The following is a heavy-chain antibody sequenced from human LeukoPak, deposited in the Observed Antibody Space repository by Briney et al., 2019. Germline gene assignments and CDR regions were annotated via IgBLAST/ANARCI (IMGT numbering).Heavy chain of an antibody. V-gene: IGHV3-23*01. D-gene: IGHD3-3*01. CDR1: GFTFSSYA. Sequence: GGSLRLSCAASGFTFSSYAMSWVRQAPGKGLEWVSAISGSGGSTYYADSVKGRFTISRDNSKNTLYLQMNSLRAEDTAVYYCAKDKAPRFLEWLKPVDAFDIWGQGTMVTVSS. CDR2: ISGSGGST. J-gene: IGHJ3*02. CDR3: AKDKAPRFLEWLKPVDAFDI.